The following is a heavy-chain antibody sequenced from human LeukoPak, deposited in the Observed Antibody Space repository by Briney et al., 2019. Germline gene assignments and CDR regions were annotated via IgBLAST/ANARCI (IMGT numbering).Heavy chain of an antibody. Sequence: GASVKVSCKASGYTFTSYGISWVRQAPGQGLEWMGRIIPILGIANYAQKFQGRVTITADKSTSTAYMELSSLRSEDTAVYYCATGLGDAFDIWGQGTMVTVSS. D-gene: IGHD2-8*02. V-gene: IGHV1-69*04. CDR1: GYTFTSYG. CDR3: ATGLGDAFDI. J-gene: IGHJ3*02. CDR2: IIPILGIA.